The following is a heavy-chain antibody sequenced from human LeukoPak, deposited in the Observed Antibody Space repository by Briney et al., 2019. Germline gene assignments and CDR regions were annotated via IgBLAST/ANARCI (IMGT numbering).Heavy chain of an antibody. CDR3: ATVSGTTTLDYYYYMDV. V-gene: IGHV1-24*01. CDR2: FDPEDGDT. CDR1: GYTLTELS. Sequence: ASVKVSCKVSGYTLTELSMHWVRQAPGKGLEWMGGFDPEDGDTIYAQKSQGRVTMTEDTSTDTAYMELSSLRSEDTAVYYCATVSGTTTLDYYYYMDVWGKGTTVTVSS. J-gene: IGHJ6*03. D-gene: IGHD1-1*01.